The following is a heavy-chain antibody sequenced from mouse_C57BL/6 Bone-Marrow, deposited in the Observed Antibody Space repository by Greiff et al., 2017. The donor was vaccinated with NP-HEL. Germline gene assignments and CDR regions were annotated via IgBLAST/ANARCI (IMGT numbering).Heavy chain of an antibody. Sequence: QVQLKESGPELVKPGASVKISCKASGYAFSSSWMNWVKQRPGKGLEWIGRIYPGDGDTNYNGKFKGKATLTADKSSSTAYMQLSSLTSEDSAVYFCARPSGYFDVWGTGTTVTVSS. D-gene: IGHD3-1*01. CDR1: GYAFSSSW. CDR2: IYPGDGDT. CDR3: ARPSGYFDV. V-gene: IGHV1-82*01. J-gene: IGHJ1*03.